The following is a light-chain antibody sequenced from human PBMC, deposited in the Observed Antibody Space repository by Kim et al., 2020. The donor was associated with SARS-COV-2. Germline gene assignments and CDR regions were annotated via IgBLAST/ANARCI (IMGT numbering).Light chain of an antibody. J-gene: IGKJ1*01. CDR2: AAS. CDR1: QSVSSFY. CDR3: QQYGSSPSWT. Sequence: EILLTQSPGTLSLSPGERATLSCRASQSVSSFYLAWYQQKPGQAPRLLIYAASTRAPGIPDRFSGSGSGTDFTLTISRLEPEDFAVYYCQQYGSSPSWTFGQGTKVDIK. V-gene: IGKV3-20*01.